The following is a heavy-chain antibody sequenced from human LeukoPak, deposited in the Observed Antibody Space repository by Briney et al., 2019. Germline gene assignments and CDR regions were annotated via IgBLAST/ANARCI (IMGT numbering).Heavy chain of an antibody. V-gene: IGHV3-74*01. CDR3: ARDSGPLFDP. J-gene: IGHJ5*02. Sequence: GGSLRLSCVASGFTFSSYWMHWVRQAPGKGLVWVSRNPDGTTTSYADSVKGRFTISRDNAKNSLYLQMTSLRVDDTGVYYCARDSGPLFDPWGHGTLVTVSS. CDR1: GFTFSSYW. CDR2: NPDGTTT. D-gene: IGHD7-27*01.